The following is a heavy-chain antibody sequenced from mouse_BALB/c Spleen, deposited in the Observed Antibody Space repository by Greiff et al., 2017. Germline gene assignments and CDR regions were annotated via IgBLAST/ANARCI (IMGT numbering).Heavy chain of an antibody. J-gene: IGHJ4*01. D-gene: IGHD1-2*01. CDR2: IWAGGST. CDR1: GFSLTSYG. V-gene: IGHV2-9*02. CDR3: DRSTATPYCYAMDD. Sequence: VQLVESGPGLVAPSQSLSITCTVSGFSLTSYGVHWVRQPPGKGLEWLGVIWAGGSTNYNSALMSRLSISKDNSKSQVFLKMNSLQTDDTAMYYSDRSTATPYCYAMDDWGQGTSVTVSS.